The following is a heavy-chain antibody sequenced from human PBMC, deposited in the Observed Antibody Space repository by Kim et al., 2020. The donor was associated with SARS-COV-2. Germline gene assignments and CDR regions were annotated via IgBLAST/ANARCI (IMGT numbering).Heavy chain of an antibody. D-gene: IGHD2-21*01. J-gene: IGHJ6*02. CDR1: GGSSNSYI. CDR3: ASETTGIVADGPYYYYAMDV. V-gene: IGHV1-69*05. CDR2: IIPLLRKT. Sequence: SVKVSCKASGGSSNSYIISWVRQVPGQGLEWVGGIIPLLRKTNYAQKFQGRVTITTDDSTNTAYMELNSLRFEDTAIYYCASETTGIVADGPYYYYAMDVWGQGTPVTVSS.